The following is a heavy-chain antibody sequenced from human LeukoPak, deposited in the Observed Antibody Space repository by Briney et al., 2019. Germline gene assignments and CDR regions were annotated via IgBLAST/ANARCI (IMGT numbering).Heavy chain of an antibody. CDR3: ARLEFDP. CDR2: ISGGGSAI. V-gene: IGHV3-48*01. CDR1: GFTFSSYA. Sequence: GGSLRLSCAASGFTFSSYAMSWVRQAPGKGLEWVSYISGGGSAIYYADSVKGRFTISRDNAKNSLYLQMNSLRAEDTAVYYCARLEFDPWGQGTLVTVSS. J-gene: IGHJ5*02.